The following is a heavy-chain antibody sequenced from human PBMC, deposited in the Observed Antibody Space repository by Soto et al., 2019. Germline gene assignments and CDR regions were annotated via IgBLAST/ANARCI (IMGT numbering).Heavy chain of an antibody. CDR3: ARTDVVPAAIV. V-gene: IGHV1-69*02. CDR2: IIPILGIA. CDR1: GGTFSSYT. D-gene: IGHD2-2*01. J-gene: IGHJ6*04. Sequence: QVQLVQSGAEVKKPGSSVKVSCKASGGTFSSYTISWVRQAPGQGLEWMGRIIPILGIANYAQKFQGRVTIKADNTTSKAYMELSSLRYEHTAVYYCARTDVVPAAIVWGKGTTVTVSS.